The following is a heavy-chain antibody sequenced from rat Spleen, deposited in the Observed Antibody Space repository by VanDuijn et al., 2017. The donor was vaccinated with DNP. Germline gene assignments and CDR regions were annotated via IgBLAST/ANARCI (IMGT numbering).Heavy chain of an antibody. J-gene: IGHJ4*01. D-gene: IGHD5-1*01. V-gene: IGHV5-19*01. CDR3: ATQTGSSLYVMDA. Sequence: EVQLVESGGDLVQPGRSLKVSCAASGFSFSDYGMHWIRQAPTKGLEWVASISPSGGSTYYRDSVKGRFTISRDRSKRILYLQMVSLRSEDTATYYCATQTGSSLYVMDAWGQGTSVTVSP. CDR2: ISPSGGST. CDR1: GFSFSDYG.